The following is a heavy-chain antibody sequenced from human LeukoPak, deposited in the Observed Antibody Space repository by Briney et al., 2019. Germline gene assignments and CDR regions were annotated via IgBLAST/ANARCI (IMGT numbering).Heavy chain of an antibody. J-gene: IGHJ6*04. CDR3: ARSRVAGTLRLPMDV. CDR1: GGSISSYY. V-gene: IGHV4-4*09. Sequence: SDTVSLTCTVCGGSISSYYWSWMPQPPGKGLEWISYIYASGSNNYTPSFKGGVPISVDTPKNQFSLKLSSVTAADTAVYYCARSRVAGTLRLPMDVWGKGTTVTVSS. D-gene: IGHD6-19*01. CDR2: IYASGSN.